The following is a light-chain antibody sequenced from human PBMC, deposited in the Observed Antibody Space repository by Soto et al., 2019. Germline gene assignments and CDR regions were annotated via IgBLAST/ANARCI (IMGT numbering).Light chain of an antibody. CDR1: SSDVGGYNY. CDR2: DVS. CDR3: ISYTSSSTHVV. Sequence: QSVLTQPASVSGSPGQSITISCTGTSSDVGGYNYVSWYQQHPGKAPKLMIYDVSNRPSGVSNRFSGSKSGNTASLTISGLQAEDEADYYCISYTSSSTHVVFGGGTKVTVL. J-gene: IGLJ2*01. V-gene: IGLV2-14*01.